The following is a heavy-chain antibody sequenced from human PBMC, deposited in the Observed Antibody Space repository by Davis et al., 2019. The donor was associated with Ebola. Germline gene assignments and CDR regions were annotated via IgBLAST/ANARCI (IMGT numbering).Heavy chain of an antibody. Sequence: GESLKISCKASGYTFTSYDINWVRQATGQGLEWMGWMNPNSGNTGYAQKFQGRVTMTRNTSISTAYMELSSLRSEDTAVYYCARVQRSSGWYGGFYYWGQGTLVTVSS. CDR1: GYTFTSYD. D-gene: IGHD6-19*01. V-gene: IGHV1-8*01. J-gene: IGHJ4*02. CDR3: ARVQRSSGWYGGFYY. CDR2: MNPNSGNT.